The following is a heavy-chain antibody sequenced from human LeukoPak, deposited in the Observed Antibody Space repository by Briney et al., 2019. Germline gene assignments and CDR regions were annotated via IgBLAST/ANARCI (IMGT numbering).Heavy chain of an antibody. CDR3: ARDDYFDY. CDR2: INSSSSYI. J-gene: IGHJ4*02. Sequence: GGSLRLSCAASGFTFRSYSMNGVRQARGRGGEGVSSINSSSSYIYYADSVNGRFTISRDNAKNSLYLQMNSLRAEDTAVYYCARDDYFDYWGQGTLVTVSS. CDR1: GFTFRSYS. V-gene: IGHV3-21*01.